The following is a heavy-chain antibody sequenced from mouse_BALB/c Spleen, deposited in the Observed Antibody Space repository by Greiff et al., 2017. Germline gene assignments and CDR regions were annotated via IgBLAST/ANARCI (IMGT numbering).Heavy chain of an antibody. V-gene: IGHV5-17*02. CDR2: ISSGSSTI. J-gene: IGHJ2*01. Sequence: DVQLVESGGGLVQPGGSRKLSCAASGFTFSSFGMHWVRQAPEKGLEWVAYISSGSSTIYYADTVKGRFTISRDNPKNTLFLQMTSLRSEDTAMYYCASSRYWGQGTTLTVSS. CDR1: GFTFSSFG. CDR3: ASSRY.